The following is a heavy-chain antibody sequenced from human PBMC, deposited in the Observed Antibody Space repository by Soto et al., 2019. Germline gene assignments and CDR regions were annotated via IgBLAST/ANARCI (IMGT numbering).Heavy chain of an antibody. CDR2: INHSGST. Sequence: QVQLQQWGAGLLKPSETLSLTCAVYGGSFSGYYWSWIRQPPGKGLEWIGEINHSGSTNYNPSLKSRVTISVDTSKNQFSLKLSSVTAADTAVYYCAGGYYGSGSYYNWFDPWGQGTLVTVSS. D-gene: IGHD3-10*01. CDR3: AGGYYGSGSYYNWFDP. CDR1: GGSFSGYY. J-gene: IGHJ5*02. V-gene: IGHV4-34*01.